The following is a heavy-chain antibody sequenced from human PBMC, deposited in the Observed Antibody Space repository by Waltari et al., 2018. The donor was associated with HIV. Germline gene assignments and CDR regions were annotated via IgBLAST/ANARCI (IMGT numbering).Heavy chain of an antibody. V-gene: IGHV3-53*02. CDR3: ARLRDDAFDI. D-gene: IGHD2-15*01. CDR1: GFTVRSHY. Sequence: EVQLVETGGGLIQPGGSLRLSCSASGFTVRSHYMSWVRQAPGKGLEWVSVIYSGGSTYYADSVKGRFTISRDNSKNTLYLQMNSLRAEDTAVYYCARLRDDAFDIWGQGTMVTVSS. J-gene: IGHJ3*02. CDR2: IYSGGST.